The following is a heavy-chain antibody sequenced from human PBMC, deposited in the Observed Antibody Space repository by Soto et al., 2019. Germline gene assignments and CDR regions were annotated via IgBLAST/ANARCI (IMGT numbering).Heavy chain of an antibody. CDR2: ISYDGSNK. CDR3: ARVGLTGTTHDY. V-gene: IGHV3-30*03. Sequence: GGSLRLSCAASGFTFSSYGMHWVRQAPGKGLEWVAVISYDGSNKYYADSAKGRFTMTRNTSISTAYMELSSLRSEDTAVYYCARVGLTGTTHDYWGQGTLVTVSS. D-gene: IGHD1-20*01. J-gene: IGHJ4*02. CDR1: GFTFSSYG.